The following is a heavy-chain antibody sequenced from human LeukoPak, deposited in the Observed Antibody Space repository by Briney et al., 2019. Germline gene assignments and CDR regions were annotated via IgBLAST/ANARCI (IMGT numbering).Heavy chain of an antibody. D-gene: IGHD3-10*01. V-gene: IGHV3-15*01. CDR1: GFTFSNYW. CDR3: TTDLGTYYHGSQRLIPIDY. CDR2: IKSKTDGETT. J-gene: IGHJ4*02. Sequence: GGSLRLSCAASGFTFSNYWMHWVRQAPGKGLEWIGRIKSKTDGETTNYAEPVRGRFTISRDDSKGAVYLQMNSLKIEDTAVYYCTTDLGTYYHGSQRLIPIDYWGQGTLVTVSS.